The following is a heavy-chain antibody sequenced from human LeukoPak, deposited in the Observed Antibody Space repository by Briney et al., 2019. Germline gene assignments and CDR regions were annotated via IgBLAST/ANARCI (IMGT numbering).Heavy chain of an antibody. CDR1: GGSISSYY. J-gene: IGHJ4*02. V-gene: IGHV4-59*08. Sequence: SETLSLTCTVSGGSISSYYWSWIRQPPGKGLEWIGYIYYSGSTNYNPSLKSRVTISVDTSKNQFSLKLCSVTAADTAVFYCATSGWYLLPGIYWGQGTLVTVSS. CDR3: ATSGWYLLPGIY. D-gene: IGHD6-19*01. CDR2: IYYSGST.